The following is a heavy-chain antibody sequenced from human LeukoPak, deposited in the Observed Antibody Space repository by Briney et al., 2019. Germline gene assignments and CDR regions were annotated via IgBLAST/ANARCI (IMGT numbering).Heavy chain of an antibody. D-gene: IGHD3-22*01. CDR2: ISYDGSSK. J-gene: IGHJ4*02. CDR3: ARAGLYDSSGYYSVRTPRFDY. V-gene: IGHV3-30-3*01. Sequence: GRSLRLSCAASGFTFSSYAMHWVRQAPGKGLEWVAVISYDGSSKYYADSVKGRFTISRDNSKNTLYLQMNSLRAEDTAVYYCARAGLYDSSGYYSVRTPRFDYWGQGTLVTVSS. CDR1: GFTFSSYA.